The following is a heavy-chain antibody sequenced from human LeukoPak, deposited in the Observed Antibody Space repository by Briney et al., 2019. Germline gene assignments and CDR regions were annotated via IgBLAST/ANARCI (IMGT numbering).Heavy chain of an antibody. CDR1: GGTFSSYA. D-gene: IGHD3-16*02. J-gene: IGHJ1*01. Sequence: GASVKVSCKASGGTFSSYAISWVRQAPGQGLEWMGGIIPIFGTANYAQKFQGRVTITTDESRSTAYMELSSLRSEDTAVYYCAGNYVWGSYRPSAEYFQHWGQGTLVTVSS. V-gene: IGHV1-69*05. CDR2: IIPIFGTA. CDR3: AGNYVWGSYRPSAEYFQH.